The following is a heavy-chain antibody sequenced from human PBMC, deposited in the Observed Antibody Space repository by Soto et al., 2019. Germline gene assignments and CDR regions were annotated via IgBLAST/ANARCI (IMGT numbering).Heavy chain of an antibody. V-gene: IGHV3-21*04. J-gene: IGHJ3*02. CDR3: ARDAGRGVDAFDI. CDR1: GFTFSSYS. Sequence: GGSLRLSCAASGFTFSSYSMNWVRQAPGKGLEWVSSISSSSYIYYADSVKGRFTISRDNAKNSLYLQMNSLRAEDTAVYYCARDAGRGVDAFDIWGQGTMVTVSS. D-gene: IGHD3-10*01. CDR2: ISSSSYI.